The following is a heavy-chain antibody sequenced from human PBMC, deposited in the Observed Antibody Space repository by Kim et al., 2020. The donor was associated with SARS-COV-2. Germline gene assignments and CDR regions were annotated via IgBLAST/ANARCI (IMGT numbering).Heavy chain of an antibody. D-gene: IGHD5-12*01. CDR2: IYYSGST. Sequence: SETLSLTCTVSGGSISSYYWSWIRQPPGKGLEWIGYIYYSGSTNYNPSLKSRVTISVDTSKNQFSLKLSSVTAADTAVYYCARDRGRDGYIDDAFDIWGQGTMVTVSS. CDR3: ARDRGRDGYIDDAFDI. J-gene: IGHJ3*02. V-gene: IGHV4-59*01. CDR1: GGSISSYY.